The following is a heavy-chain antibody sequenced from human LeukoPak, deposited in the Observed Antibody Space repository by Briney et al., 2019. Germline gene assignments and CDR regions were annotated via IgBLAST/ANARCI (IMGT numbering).Heavy chain of an antibody. CDR3: ARENGYSGYDYGWFDY. Sequence: GESLKISCKGSGYSFTSYGISGVRQAPGQGLEWMGWISAYNGNTNYAQKLQGRVTMTTDTSTSTAYMELRSLRSDDTAVYYCARENGYSGYDYGWFDYWGQGTLVTVPS. CDR2: ISAYNGNT. J-gene: IGHJ4*02. V-gene: IGHV1-18*01. CDR1: GYSFTSYG. D-gene: IGHD5-12*01.